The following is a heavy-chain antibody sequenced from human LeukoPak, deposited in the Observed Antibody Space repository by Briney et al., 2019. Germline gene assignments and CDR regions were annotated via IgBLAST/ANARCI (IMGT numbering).Heavy chain of an antibody. Sequence: SETLSLTCTVSGGSINSDYWSWIRQPAGKGLEWIGRIYTSGSTNYNPSLKSRVTMSVDTSKNQFSLKLSSMTAADTAVYYCARVMVVGSTVYGMDVWGQGTTVTVSS. V-gene: IGHV4-4*07. CDR2: IYTSGST. CDR3: ARVMVVGSTVYGMDV. J-gene: IGHJ6*01. CDR1: GGSINSDY. D-gene: IGHD6-19*01.